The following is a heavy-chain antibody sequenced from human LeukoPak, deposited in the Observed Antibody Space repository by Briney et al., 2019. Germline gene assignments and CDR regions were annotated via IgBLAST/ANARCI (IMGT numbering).Heavy chain of an antibody. V-gene: IGHV3-30-3*01. CDR1: GFTFSSYA. CDR2: ISYDGSNK. J-gene: IGHJ4*02. Sequence: GGSLRLSCAASGFTFSSYAMHWVRQAPGKGLEWVAVISYDGSNKYYADSVKGRFTVSRDNAKNSLYLQMNSLRAEDTAVYYCAREPRSNYFFDYWGQGTLVTVSS. D-gene: IGHD1-1*01. CDR3: AREPRSNYFFDY.